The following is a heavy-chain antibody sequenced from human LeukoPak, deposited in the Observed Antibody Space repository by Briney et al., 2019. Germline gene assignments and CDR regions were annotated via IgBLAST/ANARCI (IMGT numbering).Heavy chain of an antibody. CDR2: IFNSGNT. D-gene: IGHD4-17*01. J-gene: IGHJ1*01. CDR3: AREHEYGDSER. Sequence: PSETLSLTCTVSGGSMSRGGYYWNRIRQFPGKGLEWIGHIFNSGNTYYNPSLRSRVSMSVDTSKNQFSLRLTSLTAADTAVYYCAREHEYGDSERWGPGSLGIVSS. CDR1: GGSMSRGGYY. V-gene: IGHV4-31*03.